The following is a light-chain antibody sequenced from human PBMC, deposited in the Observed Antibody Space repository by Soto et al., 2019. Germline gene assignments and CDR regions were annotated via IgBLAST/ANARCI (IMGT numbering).Light chain of an antibody. CDR2: DVS. V-gene: IGLV2-14*01. CDR3: SSYTSSSTRV. CDR1: SSAVGGYNY. J-gene: IGLJ1*01. Sequence: QSVQTQPASVSGSPGQSITVSCTGTSSAVGGYNYVSWYQQHPGKAPKLMIYDVSNRPSGVSNRFSGSKSGNTASLTISGLQAEDEADYYCSSYTSSSTRVFGTGTKVTVL.